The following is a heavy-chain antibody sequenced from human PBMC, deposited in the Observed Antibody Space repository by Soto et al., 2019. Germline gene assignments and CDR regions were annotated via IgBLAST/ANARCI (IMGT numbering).Heavy chain of an antibody. J-gene: IGHJ4*02. Sequence: PSETLSLTCTVSGGSIRGSSYYWGWIRQPPGKGLEWIASIYYTGSTFYNPSLKGRVTISVDTSKNQFSLKLSSVTAADTAVYYCARGSHYNFDYWGQGTLVTVSS. CDR1: GGSIRGSSYY. D-gene: IGHD1-26*01. CDR2: IYYTGST. V-gene: IGHV4-39*01. CDR3: ARGSHYNFDY.